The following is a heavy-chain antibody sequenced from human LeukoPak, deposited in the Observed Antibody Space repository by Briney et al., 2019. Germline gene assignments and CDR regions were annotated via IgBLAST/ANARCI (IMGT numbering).Heavy chain of an antibody. CDR1: GFTFSDSA. Sequence: PGGSLRLSCAASGFTFSDSAVHWVRQASGKGLEWVGRIRSKANSYATAYAASVTGRFTISRDDSKNTAYLQMNSLKTEETAVYYCTSANYYDSSGYQGLDYWGQGTLVTVSS. V-gene: IGHV3-73*01. D-gene: IGHD3-22*01. CDR2: IRSKANSYAT. CDR3: TSANYYDSSGYQGLDY. J-gene: IGHJ4*02.